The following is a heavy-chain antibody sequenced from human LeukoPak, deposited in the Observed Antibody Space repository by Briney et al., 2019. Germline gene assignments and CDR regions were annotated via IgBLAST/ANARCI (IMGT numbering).Heavy chain of an antibody. J-gene: IGHJ4*02. V-gene: IGHV3-23*01. CDR2: ISGSGGTT. CDR3: AKDRLGALLYFDS. D-gene: IGHD1-26*01. Sequence: GGTLRLSCAASGFTFSSYGMSWVRQAPGKGLEWVSAISGSGGTTYYADSVKGRFTISRDNSMNTLYLQMNSPRAEDTAVYSCAKDRLGALLYFDSWGQGTLVTVSS. CDR1: GFTFSSYG.